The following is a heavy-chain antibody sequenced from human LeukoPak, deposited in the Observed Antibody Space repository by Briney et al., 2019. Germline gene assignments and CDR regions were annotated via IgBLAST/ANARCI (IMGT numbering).Heavy chain of an antibody. Sequence: SETLSLTCAVYGGSFSGYYWSWIRQPPGKGLEWIGEINHSGSTNYNPSLKSRVTISLDTSKNQFSLKLSSVSAEDTALYYCARERLGGSYYRPVEYWGQGTLVTVSS. J-gene: IGHJ4*02. D-gene: IGHD1-26*01. CDR1: GGSFSGYY. CDR3: ARERLGGSYYRPVEY. CDR2: INHSGST. V-gene: IGHV4-34*01.